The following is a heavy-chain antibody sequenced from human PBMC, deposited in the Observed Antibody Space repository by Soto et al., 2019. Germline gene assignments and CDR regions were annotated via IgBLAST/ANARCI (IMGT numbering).Heavy chain of an antibody. D-gene: IGHD4-4*01. Sequence: GGSLRLSCAASGFTFDDYAMHWVRQAPGKGLEWVSGISWNSGSIGYADSVKGRFTISRDNAKNSLYLQMNSLRAEDTALYYCAKGSDYSNYFPIDYWGQGTLVTVSS. CDR2: ISWNSGSI. V-gene: IGHV3-9*01. CDR3: AKGSDYSNYFPIDY. J-gene: IGHJ4*02. CDR1: GFTFDDYA.